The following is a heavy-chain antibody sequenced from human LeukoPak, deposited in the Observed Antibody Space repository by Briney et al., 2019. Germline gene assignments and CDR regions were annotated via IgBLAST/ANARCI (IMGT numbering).Heavy chain of an antibody. Sequence: SETLSLTCAVSGYSISSGYYWGWIRPPPGKGLEWIGSIYHSGSTYYNPSLKSRVTISVDTSKNQFSLKLSSVTAADTAVYYCARDVAALVEVVPAVIGGWFDPWGQGTLVTGSS. V-gene: IGHV4-38-2*02. CDR2: IYHSGST. CDR3: ARDVAALVEVVPAVIGGWFDP. CDR1: GYSISSGYY. D-gene: IGHD2-2*01. J-gene: IGHJ5*02.